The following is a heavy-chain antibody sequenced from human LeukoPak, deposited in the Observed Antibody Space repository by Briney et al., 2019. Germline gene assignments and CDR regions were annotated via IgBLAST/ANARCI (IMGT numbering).Heavy chain of an antibody. Sequence: SETLSLTCTVSGGSISSYYWSWIRQPPGKGLEWIGYIYYSGSTSYNPSLKSRVTISVDTSKNQFSLKLSSVTAADTAVYYCARHFPHMDYTGWRQGWFDSWGQGTLVTVSP. CDR2: IYYSGST. J-gene: IGHJ5*01. D-gene: IGHD3-9*01. CDR3: ARHFPHMDYTGWRQGWFDS. V-gene: IGHV4-59*01. CDR1: GGSISSYY.